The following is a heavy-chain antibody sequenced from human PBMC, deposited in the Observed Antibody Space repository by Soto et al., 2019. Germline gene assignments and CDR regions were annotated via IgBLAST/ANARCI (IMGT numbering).Heavy chain of an antibody. CDR3: ARVAGMTHSGYDLNFDY. J-gene: IGHJ4*02. V-gene: IGHV4-30-4*01. Sequence: PSETLSLTCTVSGGSISSGDYYWSWIRQPPGKGLEWIGYIYYSGSTYYNPSLKSRVSISVDTSKKQFSLKLSSVTAADTAVYYCARVAGMTHSGYDLNFDYWGQGTLVTVSS. CDR2: IYYSGST. CDR1: GGSISSGDYY. D-gene: IGHD3-22*01.